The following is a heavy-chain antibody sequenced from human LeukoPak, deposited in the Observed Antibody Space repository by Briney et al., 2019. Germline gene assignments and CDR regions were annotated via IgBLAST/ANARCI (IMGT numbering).Heavy chain of an antibody. J-gene: IGHJ4*02. CDR2: INHSGST. Sequence: SETLSLTCAVYGGSFSGYYWSWIRQPPGKGLEWLGGINHSGSTNYNPSLKSRVTISVDTSKNQFSLKLSSVTAADTAVYYCARGPYYYDSSGYKASDYWGQGTLVTVSS. CDR3: ARGPYYYDSSGYKASDY. CDR1: GGSFSGYY. V-gene: IGHV4-34*01. D-gene: IGHD3-22*01.